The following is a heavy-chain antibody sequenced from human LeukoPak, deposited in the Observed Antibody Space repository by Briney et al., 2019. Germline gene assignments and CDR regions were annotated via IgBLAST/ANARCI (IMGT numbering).Heavy chain of an antibody. CDR3: AKEEQWLVPWYYYYYGMDV. D-gene: IGHD6-19*01. J-gene: IGHJ6*02. CDR2: ISYDGSNK. CDR1: GFTFSSYG. Sequence: TGGSLRLSCAASGFTFSSYGMHWVRQAPGKGLEWVAVISYDGSNKYHADSVKGRFTISRDNSKNTLYLQMNSLRAEDTAVYYCAKEEQWLVPWYYYYYGMDVWGQGTTVTVSS. V-gene: IGHV3-30*18.